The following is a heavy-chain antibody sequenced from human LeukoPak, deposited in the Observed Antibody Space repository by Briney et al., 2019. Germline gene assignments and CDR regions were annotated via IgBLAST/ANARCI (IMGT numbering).Heavy chain of an antibody. CDR1: GGSISSYY. D-gene: IGHD3-3*01. V-gene: IGHV4-59*01. CDR2: IYYSGST. CDR3: ARDYGYGVRYFDY. Sequence: SETLSLTCTVSGGSISSYYWSWIRQPPGKGLEWIGYIYYSGSTNYNPSLKSRVTISVDTSKNQFSLKLSSVTAADTAVYYCARDYGYGVRYFDYWGQGTLVTVSS. J-gene: IGHJ4*02.